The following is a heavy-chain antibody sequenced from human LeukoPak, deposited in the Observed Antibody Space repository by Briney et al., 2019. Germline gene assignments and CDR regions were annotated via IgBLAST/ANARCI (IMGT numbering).Heavy chain of an antibody. J-gene: IGHJ4*02. CDR2: IYYSGST. CDR3: AREYSYRNFDY. V-gene: IGHV4-59*01. Sequence: PSETLSLTCTVSGGSISSYYWSWIRQPPGNGLEWIGYIYYSGSTNYNPSLKSRVTISVDTSKNQFSLKLSSVTAADTAVYYCAREYSYRNFDYWGQGTLVTVSS. CDR1: GGSISSYY. D-gene: IGHD5-18*01.